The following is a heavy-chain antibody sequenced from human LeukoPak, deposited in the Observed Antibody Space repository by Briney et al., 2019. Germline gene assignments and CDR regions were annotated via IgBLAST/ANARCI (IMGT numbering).Heavy chain of an antibody. CDR2: IIPIFGTA. CDR1: GGTFSSYA. D-gene: IGHD2-2*01. Sequence: ASVKVSCRASGGTFSSYAISWVRQAPGQGLEWMGGIIPIFGTANYAQKFQGRVTITADESTSTAYMELSSLRSEDTAVYYCARDLGYCSSTSCYPSNDYYYGMDVWGRGTTVTVSS. CDR3: ARDLGYCSSTSCYPSNDYYYGMDV. V-gene: IGHV1-69*13. J-gene: IGHJ6*02.